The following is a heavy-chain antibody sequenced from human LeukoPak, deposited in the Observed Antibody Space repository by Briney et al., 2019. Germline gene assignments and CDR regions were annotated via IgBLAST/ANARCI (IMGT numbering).Heavy chain of an antibody. CDR1: GFDFNIYE. Sequence: GGSLRLSCAASGFDFNIYEMIWVRQAPGKEPEWISYISSSGSLVYYADSVKGRFTISRDNAKNSLYLQMNSLRAEDTAVYYCARVGSSSLSYYFDYWGQGTLVTVSS. D-gene: IGHD6-13*01. CDR3: ARVGSSSLSYYFDY. J-gene: IGHJ4*02. CDR2: ISSSGSLV. V-gene: IGHV3-48*03.